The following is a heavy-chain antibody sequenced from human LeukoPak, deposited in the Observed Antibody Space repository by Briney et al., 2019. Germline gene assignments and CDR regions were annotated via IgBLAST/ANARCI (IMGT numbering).Heavy chain of an antibody. D-gene: IGHD3-10*01. Sequence: SETLSLTCTVSGGSISTYYWSWIRQPPGKGLEWIGYIYYSGSTSYNPSLKSRVTISVDTSKNQFSLKLSSVTAADTAVYYCARQVVTMVRGVLYYYYYYYMDVWGKGTTVTISS. V-gene: IGHV4-59*08. CDR2: IYYSGST. J-gene: IGHJ6*03. CDR1: GGSISTYY. CDR3: ARQVVTMVRGVLYYYYYYYMDV.